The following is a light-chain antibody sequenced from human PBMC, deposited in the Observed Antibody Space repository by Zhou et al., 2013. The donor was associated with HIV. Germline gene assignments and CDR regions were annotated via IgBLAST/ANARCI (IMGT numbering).Light chain of an antibody. CDR2: GAS. Sequence: ESVLTQSPGTLSLSPGERATLSCRASQIISNSYLAWYQQKSGQAPRLLIYGASNRATGIPDRVTGSGSGTDFTLIISRLEPEDFAVYYCQHYGSSQWTFGQGTKVEVK. CDR1: QIISNSY. V-gene: IGKV3-20*01. J-gene: IGKJ1*01. CDR3: QHYGSSQWT.